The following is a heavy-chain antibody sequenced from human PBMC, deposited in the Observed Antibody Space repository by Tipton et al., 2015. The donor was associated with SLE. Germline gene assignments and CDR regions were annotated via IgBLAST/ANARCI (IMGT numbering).Heavy chain of an antibody. V-gene: IGHV1-3*01. Sequence: QLVQSGAEVKKPGASVKVSCKASGYTFTSYAMHWVRQAPGQRLEWMGWINAGNGNTKYSQKFQGRVTMTTDTSTSTAYMELRGLRSDDTAVYYCARAGYSSSWYPDYWGQGTLVTVSS. CDR1: GYTFTSYA. J-gene: IGHJ4*02. CDR2: INAGNGNT. CDR3: ARAGYSSSWYPDY. D-gene: IGHD6-13*01.